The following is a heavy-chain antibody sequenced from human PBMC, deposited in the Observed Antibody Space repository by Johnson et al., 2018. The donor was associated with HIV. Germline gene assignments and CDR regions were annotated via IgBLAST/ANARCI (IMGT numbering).Heavy chain of an antibody. D-gene: IGHD6-19*01. CDR1: GFTFSNAW. CDR3: ARDRGSGWYLDAFDI. V-gene: IGHV3-15*01. J-gene: IGHJ3*02. Sequence: VQLVESGGGLVKPGGSLRLSCAVSGFTFSNAWMSWVRQGPGKGLEWVGRIKRKTDGGTTEYAAPVTGRFTISRDDSKNTLYLQMNSLRAEDTAVYYCARDRGSGWYLDAFDIWGQGTMVTVSS. CDR2: IKRKTDGGTT.